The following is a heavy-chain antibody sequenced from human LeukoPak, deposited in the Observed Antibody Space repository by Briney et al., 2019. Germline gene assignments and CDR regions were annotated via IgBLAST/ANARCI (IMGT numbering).Heavy chain of an antibody. J-gene: IGHJ4*02. V-gene: IGHV3-53*01. CDR1: GFIVCSNS. D-gene: IGHD1-26*01. Sequence: GGSLRLSCAASGFIVCSNSMSWVRQAPGKGLEWVSVIFSGGSTYYADSVKGRFTISGDNSKNTLYLQMNSLRAEDTAVYYCARDIYGGSLSWGQGTLVTVSS. CDR2: IFSGGST. CDR3: ARDIYGGSLS.